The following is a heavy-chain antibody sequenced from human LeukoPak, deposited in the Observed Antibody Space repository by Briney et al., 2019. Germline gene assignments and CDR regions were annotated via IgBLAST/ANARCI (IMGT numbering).Heavy chain of an antibody. CDR1: GGSISSGGYY. Sequence: TSETLSLTCTVSGGSISSGGYYWSWIRQPPGKGLEWIGEINHSGSTNYDPSLKSRVTISVDTSKNQFSLKLSSVTAADTAVYCCARGYVDTAMVTPEVFDYWGQGTLVTVSS. CDR3: ARGYVDTAMVTPEVFDY. CDR2: INHSGST. D-gene: IGHD5-18*01. V-gene: IGHV4-39*07. J-gene: IGHJ4*02.